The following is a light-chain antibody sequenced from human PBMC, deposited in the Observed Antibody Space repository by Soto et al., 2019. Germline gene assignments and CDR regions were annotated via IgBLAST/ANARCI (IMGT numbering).Light chain of an antibody. CDR3: QQYNNWPLWT. V-gene: IGKV3-15*01. CDR1: QRLSSN. J-gene: IGKJ1*01. Sequence: DIGRAQNTERLSVSPVAGASLSYRVTQRLSSNLAWYQQNPGQAPRLLIYGASPRATGIPARFSGSGSGTEFTLTICSLQSDDFAVYYCQQYNNWPLWTFGQRSKVDIK. CDR2: GAS.